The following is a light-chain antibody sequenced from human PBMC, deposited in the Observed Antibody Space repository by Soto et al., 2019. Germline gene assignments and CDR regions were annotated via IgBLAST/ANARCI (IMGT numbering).Light chain of an antibody. CDR1: QSISSY. J-gene: IGKJ1*01. Sequence: DIQMTQSPSSLSASVGDRVTITCRASQSISSYLNWYQQKPGKAPKLLIYAASSLQSGVPSRFNGSGSGTDFTLTISSLQPEDFATYYCQQSYSTPPKFGQGTKVDIK. CDR2: AAS. CDR3: QQSYSTPPK. V-gene: IGKV1-39*01.